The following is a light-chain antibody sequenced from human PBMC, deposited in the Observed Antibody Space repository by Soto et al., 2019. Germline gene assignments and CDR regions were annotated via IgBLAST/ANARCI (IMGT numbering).Light chain of an antibody. J-gene: IGKJ1*01. V-gene: IGKV3-15*01. CDR2: GAS. CDR3: QQRSNWPPWT. Sequence: VVMTQSPATLSVSPGDRVTLSCRTSQSVSTNLAWYQQKSGQAPRLVIYGASTRATGFPDRFRGSGSGTEFTLTISSLQSEDIAVYYCQQRSNWPPWTFGQGTKVEIK. CDR1: QSVSTN.